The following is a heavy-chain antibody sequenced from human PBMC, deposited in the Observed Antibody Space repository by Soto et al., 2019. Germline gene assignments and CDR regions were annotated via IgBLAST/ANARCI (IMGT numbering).Heavy chain of an antibody. CDR1: GGSISSSSYY. D-gene: IGHD1-7*01. V-gene: IGHV4-39*01. CDR3: ARSGITGTTEWFDP. J-gene: IGHJ5*02. CDR2: IYYSGST. Sequence: SETLSLTCTVSGGSISSSSYYWGWIRQPPGKGLEWIGSIYYSGSTYYNPSLKSRVTISVDTSKNQFSLKLSSVTAADTAVYYCARSGITGTTEWFDPWGQGTLVTVSS.